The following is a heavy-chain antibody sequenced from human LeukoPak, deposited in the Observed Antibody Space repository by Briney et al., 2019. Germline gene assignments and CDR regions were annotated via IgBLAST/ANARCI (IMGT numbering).Heavy chain of an antibody. Sequence: GGSLRLSCTTSGFTFNTFGMHWVRQAPGKGLEWVAFMPSRGSATYHAESVKGRFTISRDNSKNTLFLQMNSLRSEDTAVYYCAKAPYYYGSGSYYTDYYYYMDVWGKGTTVTISS. J-gene: IGHJ6*03. V-gene: IGHV3-30*02. CDR2: MPSRGSAT. CDR3: AKAPYYYGSGSYYTDYYYYMDV. D-gene: IGHD3-10*01. CDR1: GFTFNTFG.